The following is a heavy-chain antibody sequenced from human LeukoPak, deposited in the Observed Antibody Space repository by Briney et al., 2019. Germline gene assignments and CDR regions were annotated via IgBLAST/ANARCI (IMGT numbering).Heavy chain of an antibody. CDR1: GFTFGSYS. CDR3: ASVRQEDYGGNSLGAFDI. D-gene: IGHD4-23*01. V-gene: IGHV3-21*01. Sequence: PGGSLRPSCAASGFTFGSYSMNWVRQAPGKGLEWVSSISSSSSYIYYADSVKGRFTISRDNAKNSLYLQMNSLRAEDTAVYYCASVRQEDYGGNSLGAFDIWGQGTMVTVSS. J-gene: IGHJ3*02. CDR2: ISSSSSYI.